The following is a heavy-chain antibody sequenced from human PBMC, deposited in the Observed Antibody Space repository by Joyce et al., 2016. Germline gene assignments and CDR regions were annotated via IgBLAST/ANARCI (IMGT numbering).Heavy chain of an antibody. D-gene: IGHD1-14*01. CDR1: GYRFSSYW. Sequence: EVQLVQSGPEVKKPGESLKFSCKGSGYRFSSYWIGWVRQMPGKGLEWMGIISPGDSDTKYSPSFQGQVSFSVDKSTNTAYLQWSSLKASDTAMYYCARHQKPDLGDIWGQGTLVIVSS. J-gene: IGHJ4*02. CDR3: ARHQKPDLGDI. CDR2: ISPGDSDT. V-gene: IGHV5-51*01.